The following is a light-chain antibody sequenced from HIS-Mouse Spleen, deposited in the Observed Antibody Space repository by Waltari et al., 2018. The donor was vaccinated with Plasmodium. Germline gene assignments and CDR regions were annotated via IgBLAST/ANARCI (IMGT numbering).Light chain of an antibody. CDR3: CSYAGSYTYV. J-gene: IGLJ1*01. CDR1: SSDVGGSNY. Sequence: QSALTQPRSVSGSPGQSVTIPCTGTSSDVGGSNYCCWYQQHPGKAPKLMIYDVSKRPSGVPDRFSGSKSGNTASLTISGLQAEDEADYYCCSYAGSYTYVFGTGTKVTVL. V-gene: IGLV2-11*01. CDR2: DVS.